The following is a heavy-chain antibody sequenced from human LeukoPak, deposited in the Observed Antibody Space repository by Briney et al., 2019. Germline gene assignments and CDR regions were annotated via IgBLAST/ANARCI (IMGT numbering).Heavy chain of an antibody. D-gene: IGHD1-26*01. Sequence: SETLSLTCTVSGGSIGSGGYYWSWIRQPPGKGLEWIGYIYHSGSTYYNPSLKSRVTISVDRSKNQFSLKLSSVTAADTAVYYCARYRSYYYFDYWGQGTLVTVSS. CDR3: ARYRSYYYFDY. J-gene: IGHJ4*02. V-gene: IGHV4-30-2*01. CDR1: GGSIGSGGYY. CDR2: IYHSGST.